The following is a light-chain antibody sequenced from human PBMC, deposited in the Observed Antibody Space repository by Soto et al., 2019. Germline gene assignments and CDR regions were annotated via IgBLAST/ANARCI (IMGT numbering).Light chain of an antibody. CDR1: YDIRNY. J-gene: IGKJ4*01. CDR2: DAS. V-gene: IGKV1-33*01. CDR3: QQYDNLSLT. Sequence: DIQMTQSPSSLSASVGDRVTITCQASYDIRNYLNWYQQKPGQAPRLLIHDASRLQTGVPSRFSGSGSGTDFILTITSLQPDDIATYHCQQYDNLSLTFGGGTKVDIK.